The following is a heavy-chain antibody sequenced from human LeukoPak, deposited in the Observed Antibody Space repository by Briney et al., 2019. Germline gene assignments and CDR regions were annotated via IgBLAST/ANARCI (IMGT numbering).Heavy chain of an antibody. CDR1: GGSFSGYY. J-gene: IGHJ4*02. CDR3: ARGQDIVVVVAATPRRGFDY. D-gene: IGHD2-15*01. Sequence: SETLSLTCAVYGGSFSGYYWSWIRQPPGKGLEWIGEINHSGSTNYNPSLKSRVTISVDTSKNQFSLKLSSATAADTAVYYCARGQDIVVVVAATPRRGFDYWGQGTLVTVSS. CDR2: INHSGST. V-gene: IGHV4-34*01.